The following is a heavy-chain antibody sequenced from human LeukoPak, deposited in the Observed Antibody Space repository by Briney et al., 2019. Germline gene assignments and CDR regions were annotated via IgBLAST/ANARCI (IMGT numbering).Heavy chain of an antibody. CDR2: INPNSGGT. V-gene: IGHV1-2*02. J-gene: IGHJ5*02. CDR3: ARDEDYYDSSGYYNWFDP. CDR1: GYTFTGYY. Sequence: ASVKVSCKASGYTFTGYYMHWVRQAPGQGLEWMGWINPNSGGTNYAQKFQGRVTMTRDKSISTAYMELSRLRSDDTAVYYCARDEDYYDSSGYYNWFDPWGQGTLVTVSS. D-gene: IGHD3-22*01.